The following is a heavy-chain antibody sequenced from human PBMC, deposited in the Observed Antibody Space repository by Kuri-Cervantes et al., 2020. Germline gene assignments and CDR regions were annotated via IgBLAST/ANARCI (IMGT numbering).Heavy chain of an antibody. J-gene: IGHJ6*02. D-gene: IGHD6-19*01. Sequence: ASVKVSCKASGYTFTGYYMHWVRQAPGQGLEWMGWINPNSGGTNYAQKFQGWVTMTRDTSISTAYMELSSLRSEDTAVYYCARVGWSDPNYYYYGMDVWGQGTTVTVSS. CDR3: ARVGWSDPNYYYYGMDV. CDR2: INPNSGGT. CDR1: GYTFTGYY. V-gene: IGHV1-2*04.